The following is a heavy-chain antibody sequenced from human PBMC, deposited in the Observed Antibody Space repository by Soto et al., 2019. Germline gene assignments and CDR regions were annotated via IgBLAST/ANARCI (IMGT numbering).Heavy chain of an antibody. CDR1: GFTFDDYA. J-gene: IGHJ5*02. V-gene: IGHV3-9*01. CDR3: AKSPSLYNWFDP. CDR2: ISWNSGSI. Sequence: GGSLRLPCAASGFTFDDYAMHWVLQAPGKGLEWVSGISWNSGSIGYADSVKGRFTISRDNAKNSLYLQMNSLRAEDTALYYCAKSPSLYNWFDPWGQGTLVTVSS.